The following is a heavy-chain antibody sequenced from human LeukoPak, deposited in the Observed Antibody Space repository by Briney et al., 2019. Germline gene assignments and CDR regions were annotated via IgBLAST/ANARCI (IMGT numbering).Heavy chain of an antibody. CDR2: IYYSGST. V-gene: IGHV4-59*08. CDR3: ARLGWLQLEIDY. J-gene: IGHJ4*02. D-gene: IGHD5-24*01. Sequence: SETLSLTCTVSGGSISSYYWSWIRQPPGKGLEWIGYIYYSGSTNYNPSLKSRVTISVAPPNPHFSLKLSSVTAADTAVYYCARLGWLQLEIDYWGQGPLVTVSS. CDR1: GGSISSYY.